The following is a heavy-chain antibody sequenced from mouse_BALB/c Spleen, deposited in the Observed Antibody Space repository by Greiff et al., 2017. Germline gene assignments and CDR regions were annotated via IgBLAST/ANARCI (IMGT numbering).Heavy chain of an antibody. CDR2: ISYSGST. CDR3: ARGVSTTGGYAMDY. J-gene: IGHJ4*01. CDR1: GYSITSDYA. D-gene: IGHD2-4*01. V-gene: IGHV3-2*02. Sequence: DVQLQESGPGLVKPSQSLSLTCTVTGYSITSDYAWNWIRQFPGNKLEWMGYISYSGSTSYNPSLKSRISITRDTSKNQFFLQLNSVTTEDTATYDCARGVSTTGGYAMDYWGQGTSVTVSS.